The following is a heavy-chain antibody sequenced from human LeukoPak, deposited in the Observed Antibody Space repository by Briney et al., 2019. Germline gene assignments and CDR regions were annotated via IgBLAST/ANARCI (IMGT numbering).Heavy chain of an antibody. Sequence: GGSLRLSCAASGFTLSSYWMSWVRQAPGKGLEWVANIKQDGSQKYYVDSVKGRFTISRDNAKNSLYLQMNSLRAEDTAVYYCARDGCGADCFHTYFDCWGQGTLVTVSS. V-gene: IGHV3-7*01. CDR2: IKQDGSQK. D-gene: IGHD2-21*01. J-gene: IGHJ4*02. CDR1: GFTLSSYW. CDR3: ARDGCGADCFHTYFDC.